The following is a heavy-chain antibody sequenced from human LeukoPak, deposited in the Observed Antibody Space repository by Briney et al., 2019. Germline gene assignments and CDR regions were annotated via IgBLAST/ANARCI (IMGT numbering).Heavy chain of an antibody. J-gene: IGHJ5*02. V-gene: IGHV3-64D*09. CDR3: VRDDTYYYASGSPPA. CDR1: GFTFSSYG. Sequence: GGSLRLSCSASGFTFSSYGMHWVRQAPGKGLESVSTITGNGGKTYYADSLEGRFTISRDNSKNTLFLQMTSLRNEDTAVYYCVRDDTYYYASGSPPAWGQGTLVIVSS. CDR2: ITGNGGKT. D-gene: IGHD3-10*01.